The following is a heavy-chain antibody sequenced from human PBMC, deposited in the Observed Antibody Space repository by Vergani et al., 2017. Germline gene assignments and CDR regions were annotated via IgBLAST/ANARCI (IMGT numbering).Heavy chain of an antibody. V-gene: IGHV1-69*18. Sequence: QVQLVQSGAEVKKPGAAVKVSCKASGYYFTDNYLHWVRQAPGQGLEWMGRIIPIFGTTSYAQKFQGRVTILAEESTSTAYMELSRLRSEDTAVYYCARSSGYYSYYFDFWGQGTLVTVSS. J-gene: IGHJ4*02. CDR3: ARSSGYYSYYFDF. CDR1: GYYFTDNY. CDR2: IIPIFGTT. D-gene: IGHD3-22*01.